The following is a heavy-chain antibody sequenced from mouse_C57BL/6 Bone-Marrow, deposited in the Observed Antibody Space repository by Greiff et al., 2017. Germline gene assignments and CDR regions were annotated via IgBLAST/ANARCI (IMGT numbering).Heavy chain of an antibody. V-gene: IGHV5-17*01. Sequence: EVQLQQSGGGLVKPGGSLKLSCAASGFTFSDYGMHWVRQAPEKGLEWVAYISSGSSTIYYADTVKGRFTISRDNAKNTLFLQMTSLRSEDTAMYYCARLASYYVDYWGQGTTLTVSS. J-gene: IGHJ2*01. CDR3: ARLASYYVDY. CDR1: GFTFSDYG. CDR2: ISSGSSTI.